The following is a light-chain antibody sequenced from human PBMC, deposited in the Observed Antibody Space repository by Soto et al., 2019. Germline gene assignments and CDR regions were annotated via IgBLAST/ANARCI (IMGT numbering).Light chain of an antibody. V-gene: IGKV3-15*01. CDR2: DAS. CDR1: QSLLHSNGYTY. Sequence: DIVMTQTPPSLPVNPGEPASISCRSSQSLLHSNGYTYLHWYQQKPGQPPRLLIFDASTRATGIPARFSGVGSGTEFTLTISSLQSEDFEVYYCQQYNTWPPTFGQGTKVDIK. J-gene: IGKJ1*01. CDR3: QQYNTWPPT.